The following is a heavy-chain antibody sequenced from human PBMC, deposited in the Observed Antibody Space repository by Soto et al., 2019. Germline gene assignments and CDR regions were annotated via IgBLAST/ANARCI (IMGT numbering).Heavy chain of an antibody. CDR3: ARDSWLRFYYFDY. V-gene: IGHV1-3*01. Sequence: ASVKVSCKASGYTFTSYAMHWVRQAPGQRLEWMGWINAGNGNTKYSQKFQGRVTITRDTSASTAYMELSSLRSEDTAVYYCARDSWLRFYYFDYWGQGTLVTVSS. CDR1: GYTFTSYA. D-gene: IGHD5-12*01. J-gene: IGHJ4*02. CDR2: INAGNGNT.